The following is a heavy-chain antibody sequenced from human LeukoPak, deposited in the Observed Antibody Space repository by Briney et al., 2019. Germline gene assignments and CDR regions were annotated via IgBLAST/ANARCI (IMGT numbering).Heavy chain of an antibody. Sequence: SETLSLTCTVSGGSVSSGYFYWSWIRQPPGKGLEWIGYSSTSGITNYNPSLKSRVTISLDTSNNQFSLKLSSVTAADTAVYYCVSCSSTSYPYANFDYWGQGTLVTVSS. D-gene: IGHD2-2*01. CDR3: VSCSSTSYPYANFDY. V-gene: IGHV4-61*01. J-gene: IGHJ4*02. CDR2: SSTSGIT. CDR1: GGSVSSGYFY.